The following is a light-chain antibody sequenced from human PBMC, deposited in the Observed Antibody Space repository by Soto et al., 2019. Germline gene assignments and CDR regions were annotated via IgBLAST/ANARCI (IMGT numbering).Light chain of an antibody. J-gene: IGLJ1*01. CDR1: SSYVGGFNS. Sequence: QSALTQPASVSGSPGQSITISCTGTSSYVGGFNSVSWYQLRPGTAPKLILYDVVDRPSGVSYRFSGSKSGNTASLTISGLQAADEADYFCSSYTSTMTNVFGCGTQVTV. CDR3: SSYTSTMTNV. V-gene: IGLV2-14*03. CDR2: DVV.